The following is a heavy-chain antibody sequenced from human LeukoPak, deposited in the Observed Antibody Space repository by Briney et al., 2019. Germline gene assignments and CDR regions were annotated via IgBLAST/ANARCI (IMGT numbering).Heavy chain of an antibody. V-gene: IGHV3-23*01. CDR2: NSGSGGST. J-gene: IGHJ3*02. D-gene: IGHD1-1*01. Sequence: GGSLRLSCAASGFTFSSYAMSWVRQAPGKGLEWVSANSGSGGSTYYADSVKGRFTISRDNSKNTLYLQMNSLRAEDTAVYYCAKDNGYNWNDGVTNAFDIWGQGTMVTVSS. CDR3: AKDNGYNWNDGVTNAFDI. CDR1: GFTFSSYA.